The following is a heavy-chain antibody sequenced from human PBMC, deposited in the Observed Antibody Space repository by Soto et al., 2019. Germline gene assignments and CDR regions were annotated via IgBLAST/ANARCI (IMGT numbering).Heavy chain of an antibody. J-gene: IGHJ4*02. CDR3: VRGSNAWSGMDY. CDR1: GFTFSDYW. CDR2: ISGDGSST. Sequence: EVQLVESGGGLVQPGGSLGLSCTASGFTFSDYWMYWVRQVPGKGLVWVSRISGDGSSTNYADSVKGRSTIARDNAKSTVYLQMYSLRVEDRAVYYWVRGSNAWSGMDYWGQGILVTVS. V-gene: IGHV3-74*01. D-gene: IGHD3-16*01.